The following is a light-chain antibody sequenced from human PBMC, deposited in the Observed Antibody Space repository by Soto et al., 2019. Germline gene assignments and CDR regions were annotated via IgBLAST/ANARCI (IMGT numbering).Light chain of an antibody. J-gene: IGKJ2*01. V-gene: IGKV3-20*01. CDR2: AES. CDR3: LHYGTSPYI. Sequence: EIVLTQSPGNLSLSPGERASLSCRTSQHVRNNSLAWYQHRPGQSPRLVIYAESTRATGIPDRFIGSGSGTVFSLTITKLEPEDLAIYYCLHYGTSPYIFGQGTRLEI. CDR1: QHVRNNS.